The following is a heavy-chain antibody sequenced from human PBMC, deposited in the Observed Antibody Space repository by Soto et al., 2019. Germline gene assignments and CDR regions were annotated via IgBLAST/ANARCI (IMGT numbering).Heavy chain of an antibody. J-gene: IGHJ4*02. D-gene: IGHD6-19*01. CDR1: GFTVSSKY. Sequence: EVQLVESGGGLIQPGGSLRLSCAASGFTVSSKYMTWVRQAPGKGLEWVSVIYGGGTTYYADSVKGRFTITRDNSKNTLYLQMNSLRAEVPAVYYCVQPTGWPGFDFWGQGTLVTVSS. CDR3: VQPTGWPGFDF. CDR2: IYGGGTT. V-gene: IGHV3-53*01.